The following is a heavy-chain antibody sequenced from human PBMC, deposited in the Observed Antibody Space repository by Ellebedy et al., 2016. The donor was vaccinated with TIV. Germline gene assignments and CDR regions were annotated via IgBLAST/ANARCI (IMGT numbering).Heavy chain of an antibody. J-gene: IGHJ3*02. CDR1: GFTFSSYG. D-gene: IGHD2-15*01. V-gene: IGHV3-30*02. CDR3: EASSGRRDFDI. CDR2: IRYDESKK. Sequence: PGGSLRLSCAASGFTFSSYGMHWVRQAPGKGLEWVAYIRYDESKKDYADPVKGRFTISRDNSKDTLYLQMNSLRADDTAVYYCEASSGRRDFDIWGQGTMVTVSS.